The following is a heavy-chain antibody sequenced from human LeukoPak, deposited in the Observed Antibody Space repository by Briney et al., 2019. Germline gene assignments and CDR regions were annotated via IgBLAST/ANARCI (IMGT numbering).Heavy chain of an antibody. CDR2: IYYSGST. Sequence: SETLSLTCTVSGGSISTYYWSWIRQPPGKGLEWIGYIYYSGSTNYNPSLKSRVTISVDTSKNQFSLKLSSVTAADTAMYYCAREPAGLWYFDLWGRGTLVTVSS. V-gene: IGHV4-59*01. CDR1: GGSISTYY. J-gene: IGHJ2*01. CDR3: AREPAGLWYFDL.